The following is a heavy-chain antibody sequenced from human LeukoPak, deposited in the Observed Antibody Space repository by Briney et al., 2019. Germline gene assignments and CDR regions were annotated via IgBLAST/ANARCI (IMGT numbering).Heavy chain of an antibody. CDR3: ARVLGAYSDYEGLKY. CDR2: MNPSGGST. CDR1: GYTLTSYY. V-gene: IGHV1-46*01. J-gene: IGHJ4*02. D-gene: IGHD5-12*01. Sequence: ASVKVSCKASGYTLTSYYLHWVRQAPGQGLEWMGIMNPSGGSTSYAQKLHGRVTMTRDTSTSTVYMELSSLRSEDTAVYYCARVLGAYSDYEGLKYWGQGTLVTVSS.